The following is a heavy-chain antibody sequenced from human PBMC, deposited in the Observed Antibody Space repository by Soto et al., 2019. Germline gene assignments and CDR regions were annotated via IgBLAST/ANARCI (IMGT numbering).Heavy chain of an antibody. CDR3: AMTTSGDH. J-gene: IGHJ4*02. D-gene: IGHD1-1*01. Sequence: PGESLKISCNGSGDDFITYWICWVRQKPWKGLEWMGMIYPNDSDTRYSPSFQGHVTISADRSINTAYLQWNSLTASDTAMYYCAMTTSGDHWGPGTLVTVSS. V-gene: IGHV5-51*01. CDR2: IYPNDSDT. CDR1: GDDFITYW.